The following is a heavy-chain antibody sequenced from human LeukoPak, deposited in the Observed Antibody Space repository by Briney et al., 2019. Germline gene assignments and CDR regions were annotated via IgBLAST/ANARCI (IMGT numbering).Heavy chain of an antibody. CDR2: INPNSGGT. CDR3: ARGPSGAAAGYLSGAFLNY. D-gene: IGHD2-15*01. V-gene: IGHV1-2*02. CDR1: GYTFTGYY. J-gene: IGHJ4*02. Sequence: ASVKVSCKASGYTFTGYYLHWVRQAPGQGLEWMGWINPNSGGTNYAQKLQGRVTMTRDTSITTAYLELSRLKSDDTAVYYCARGPSGAAAGYLSGAFLNYWGQGTLVTASS.